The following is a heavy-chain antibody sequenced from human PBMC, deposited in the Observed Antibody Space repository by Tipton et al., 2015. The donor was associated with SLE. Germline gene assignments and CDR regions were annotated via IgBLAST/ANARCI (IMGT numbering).Heavy chain of an antibody. Sequence: SLRLSCSASGFTFSSYAMHWVRQAPGKGLEYVSAISSNGGSTYYADSVKGRFTISRDNSKNTLYLQMSSLRAEDTAVYYCARAIWGTWYFDLWGRGTLVTVSS. CDR1: GFTFSSYA. V-gene: IGHV3-64D*08. CDR3: ARAIWGTWYFDL. D-gene: IGHD3-9*01. CDR2: ISSNGGST. J-gene: IGHJ2*01.